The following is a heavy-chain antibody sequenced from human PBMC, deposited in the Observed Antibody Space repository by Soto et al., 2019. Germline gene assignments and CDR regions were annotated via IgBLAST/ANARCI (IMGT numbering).Heavy chain of an antibody. D-gene: IGHD6-6*01. CDR2: ISSGSATI. Sequence: EVQLVESGGGLVQPGGSLRLSCVASGFTFSSYSMNWVRQAPGKGLEWLSYISSGSATIYYADSVKGRFTISRDNVENSLYLQMNSLRDDDTAVYYCARDSASYSSSSGSYWYFDLWGRGTLVTVSS. V-gene: IGHV3-48*02. CDR3: ARDSASYSSSSGSYWYFDL. CDR1: GFTFSSYS. J-gene: IGHJ2*01.